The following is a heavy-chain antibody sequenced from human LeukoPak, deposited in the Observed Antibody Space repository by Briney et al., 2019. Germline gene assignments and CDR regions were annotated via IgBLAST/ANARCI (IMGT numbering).Heavy chain of an antibody. CDR2: ISSSSSTI. J-gene: IGHJ4*02. CDR3: AKENPHNDY. Sequence: PGGSLRLSCAASGFTFSSYSMDWVRQAPGKGLEWVSYISSSSSTIYYADSVKGRFTISGDNAKNSLYLQMNSLRAEDTALYYCAKENPHNDYWGQGTLVTVSS. CDR1: GFTFSSYS. V-gene: IGHV3-48*01.